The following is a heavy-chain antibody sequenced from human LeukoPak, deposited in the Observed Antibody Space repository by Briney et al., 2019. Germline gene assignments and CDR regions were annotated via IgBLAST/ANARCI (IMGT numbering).Heavy chain of an antibody. CDR2: IYYLGST. CDR1: GGSISSYY. Sequence: SENLSLTCTVSGGSISSYYWSWIRQPPGKGLEWVGHIYYLGSTNYNPSLKSRVTISIDTSKNYFSLKLNSVIAADTAVYYCARDRPGSYWYFDLWGRGTLVTVSS. V-gene: IGHV4-59*01. J-gene: IGHJ2*01. D-gene: IGHD3-10*01. CDR3: ARDRPGSYWYFDL.